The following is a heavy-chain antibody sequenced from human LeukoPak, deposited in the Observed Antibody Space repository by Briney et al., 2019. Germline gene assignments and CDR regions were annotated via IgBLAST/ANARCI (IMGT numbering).Heavy chain of an antibody. CDR2: IYHSGST. Sequence: SETLSLTCAVSGFSISSGYYWGWIRQPPGEGLEWIGTIYHSGSTNYNPSLNSRVTISVDTSKNQFSLKLSSVTAADTAVYYCARGREGSSCSGGSCYEPPWGYYYMDVWGKGTTVTVSS. D-gene: IGHD2-15*01. CDR1: GFSISSGYY. V-gene: IGHV4-38-2*01. J-gene: IGHJ6*03. CDR3: ARGREGSSCSGGSCYEPPWGYYYMDV.